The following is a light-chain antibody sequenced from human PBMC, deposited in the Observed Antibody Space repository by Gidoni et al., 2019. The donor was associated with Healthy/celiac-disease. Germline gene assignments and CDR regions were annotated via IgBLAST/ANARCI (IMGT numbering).Light chain of an antibody. V-gene: IGKV1-39*01. Sequence: DIQMTQSPSSLPASVGDRVTITCRASQSISSYLNWYQQKPGKPPKLLIYAASSMQSGVPSRFSGSGSGTDFTLTISSLQPEDFAAYYCQQSYSTPWTFGQGTKVEIK. J-gene: IGKJ1*01. CDR3: QQSYSTPWT. CDR1: QSISSY. CDR2: AAS.